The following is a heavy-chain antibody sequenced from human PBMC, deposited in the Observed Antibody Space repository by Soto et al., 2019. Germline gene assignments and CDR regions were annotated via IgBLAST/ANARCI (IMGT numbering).Heavy chain of an antibody. CDR1: GYIFTNHY. CDR3: ARADYYDSSGFYYDC. CDR2: INPSGGST. Sequence: GASVNVSCKASGYIFTNHYIHWVRQAPGQGLEWMGIINPSGGSTNYLQKFQGRITMTRDTSTSTVYMELSSLRSEDTAVYFCARADYYDSSGFYYDCWGQGSLVTVSS. J-gene: IGHJ4*02. V-gene: IGHV1-46*01. D-gene: IGHD3-22*01.